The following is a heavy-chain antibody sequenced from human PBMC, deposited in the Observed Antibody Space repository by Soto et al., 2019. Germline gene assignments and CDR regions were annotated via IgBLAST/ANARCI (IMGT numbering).Heavy chain of an antibody. J-gene: IGHJ6*02. D-gene: IGHD3-9*01. V-gene: IGHV3-30-3*01. Sequence: PGGSLRISCAASGFNFNYYPIHWVRQAPGKGLEGVALISYDGSHEYYADSVKGRFSLSRDNSKNTVYLQMTGLRGADTAVYYWERDEVLRYFDHVCLDVWGQGTTVTVSS. CDR1: GFNFNYYP. CDR3: ERDEVLRYFDHVCLDV. CDR2: ISYDGSHE.